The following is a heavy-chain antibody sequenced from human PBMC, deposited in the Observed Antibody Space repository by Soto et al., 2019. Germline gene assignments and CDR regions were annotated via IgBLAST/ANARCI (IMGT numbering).Heavy chain of an antibody. V-gene: IGHV2-26*01. D-gene: IGHD3-16*02. CDR3: ARDELGYYDYVWGSYRPNWFDP. CDR1: GFSLSNARMG. J-gene: IGHJ5*02. CDR2: IFSNDEK. Sequence: QVTLKESGPVLVKPTETLTLTCTVSGFSLSNARMGVSWIRQPPGKALEWLAHIFSNDEKSYSTSLKGRLTNSQDTSKSQVVLTLTNIAPVDTATYYCARDELGYYDYVWGSYRPNWFDPWGQGTLVTVSS.